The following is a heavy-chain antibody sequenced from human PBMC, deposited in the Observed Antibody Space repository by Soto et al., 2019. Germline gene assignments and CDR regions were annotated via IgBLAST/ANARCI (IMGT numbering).Heavy chain of an antibody. V-gene: IGHV3-23*01. D-gene: IGHD2-21*01. CDR3: AKDRRAYTISTEYFQH. CDR1: GFTFSSYA. Sequence: VQLLESGGGLVQPGGSLRLSCAASGFTFSSYAMSWVRQAPGKGLEWVSAISGSGGSTYYADSVKGRFTISRDNSKNTLYLQMNSLRAEDTAVYYCAKDRRAYTISTEYFQHWGQGTLVTVSS. J-gene: IGHJ1*01. CDR2: ISGSGGST.